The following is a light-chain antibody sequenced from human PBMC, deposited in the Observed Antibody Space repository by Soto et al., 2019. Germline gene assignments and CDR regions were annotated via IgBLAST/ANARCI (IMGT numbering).Light chain of an antibody. CDR1: NVGSES. V-gene: IGLV3-21*01. CDR2: SDG. J-gene: IGLJ2*01. Sequence: SYELTQPPSVSVAPGKTATITCGGHNVGSESVHWYQQRPGQAPVLVIYSDGDRPSAIPERFSGSKSGNTATLTIGRVEAGDEADYYCQVWESSSDHVIFGGGTKLTVL. CDR3: QVWESSSDHVI.